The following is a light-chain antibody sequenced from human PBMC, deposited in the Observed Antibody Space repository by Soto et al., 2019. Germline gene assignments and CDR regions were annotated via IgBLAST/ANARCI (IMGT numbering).Light chain of an antibody. CDR1: SSNVGSNT. CDR3: AAWDDSRKGVV. J-gene: IGLJ7*01. Sequence: QSVLTQPPSASGTPGQRVTISCSGSSSNVGSNTVNCYQQLPGTAPKLLIYSNNQRPAGVPDRFSGSKSGTSASLAISGLQSEDEADYYRAAWDDSRKGVVFGGGTQLTVL. V-gene: IGLV1-44*01. CDR2: SNN.